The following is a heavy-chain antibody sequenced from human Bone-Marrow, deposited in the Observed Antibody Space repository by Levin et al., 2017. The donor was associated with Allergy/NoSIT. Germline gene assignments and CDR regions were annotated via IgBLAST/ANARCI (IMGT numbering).Heavy chain of an antibody. CDR1: GYTFNDYA. D-gene: IGHD6-13*01. V-gene: IGHV3-30*04. CDR3: AKDHSSSWFDY. CDR2: ISHDGTSK. J-gene: IGHJ4*02. Sequence: SCKASGYTFNDYAIHWVRQAPGKGLEWVAVISHDGTSKSHADAVKGRFTISRDNSKSTLYLQMTSLKREDTAVYYCAKDHSSSWFDYWGQGTLVTVSS.